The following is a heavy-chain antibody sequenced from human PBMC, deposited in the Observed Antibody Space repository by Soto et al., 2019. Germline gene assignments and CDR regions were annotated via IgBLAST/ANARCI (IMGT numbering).Heavy chain of an antibody. Sequence: ASETLSLTCTVPGTSITGYYWSWLRQPPGKGLEWIGYIYNIGSTNYNPSLRSRVTMSIDTSQEQFSLKVSSVTATDTAVYYCARHVNLPLAGTGFDSWCRGTLVT. CDR1: GTSITGYY. CDR2: IYNIGST. V-gene: IGHV4-59*08. J-gene: IGHJ4*02. D-gene: IGHD6-19*01. CDR3: ARHVNLPLAGTGFDS.